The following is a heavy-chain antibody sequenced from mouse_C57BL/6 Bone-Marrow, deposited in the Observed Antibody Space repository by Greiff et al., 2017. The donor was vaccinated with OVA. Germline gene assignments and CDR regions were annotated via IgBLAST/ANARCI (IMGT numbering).Heavy chain of an antibody. CDR3: ARSGGYDYDFAY. CDR1: GFSLTSYA. D-gene: IGHD2-4*01. CDR2: LWPGGGT. J-gene: IGHJ3*01. Sequence: VQLQQSGPGLVAPSQSLSITCTVSGFSLTSYAISWVRQPPGKGLEWLGVLWPGGGTNYNSALKSRLSISKDNSKSQVFLKMNSLQTDDTARYYCARSGGYDYDFAYWGKGTLVTVSA. V-gene: IGHV2-9-1*01.